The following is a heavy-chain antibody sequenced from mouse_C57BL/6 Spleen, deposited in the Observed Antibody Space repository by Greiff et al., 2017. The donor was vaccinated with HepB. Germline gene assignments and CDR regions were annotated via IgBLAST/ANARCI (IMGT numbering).Heavy chain of an antibody. Sequence: DVKLQESGPGLVKPSQSLSLTCSVTGYSITSGYYWNWIRQFPGNKLEWMGYISYDGSNNYNPSLKNRISITRDTSKNQFFLKLNSVTTEDTATYYCARIPLVSSYWYFDVWGTGTTVTVSS. V-gene: IGHV3-6*01. CDR3: ARIPLVSSYWYFDV. J-gene: IGHJ1*03. CDR2: ISYDGSN. CDR1: GYSITSGYY. D-gene: IGHD1-1*01.